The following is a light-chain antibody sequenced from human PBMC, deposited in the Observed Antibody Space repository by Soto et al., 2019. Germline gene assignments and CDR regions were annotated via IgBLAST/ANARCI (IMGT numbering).Light chain of an antibody. J-gene: IGKJ4*01. CDR2: GAS. CDR1: QSVSSSY. V-gene: IGKV3-20*01. Sequence: EIVLTQSPGTLSLSPGERATLSCRASQSVSSSYLAWYQQKPGQAPRLLLYGASSRATGIPARFSGSGSGTDFTLTISRLEPEDFAVYYCQQYGSSPTCGGGTKVEIK. CDR3: QQYGSSPT.